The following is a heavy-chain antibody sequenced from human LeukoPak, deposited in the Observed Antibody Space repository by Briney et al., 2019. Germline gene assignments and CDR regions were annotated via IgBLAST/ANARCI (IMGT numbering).Heavy chain of an antibody. CDR1: GGSISSYY. D-gene: IGHD4-17*01. V-gene: IGHV4-59*08. J-gene: IGHJ4*02. CDR3: ARHNFVDSYSGADS. Sequence: SSETLSLTCTVSGGSISSYYWSWIRQPPGKGLEWIGNIHYGGSTNYNPSLKSRVTISLDTSKNQFSLKLSSVTAADTAVYYCARHNFVDSYSGADSWGQGTLVTVSS. CDR2: IHYGGST.